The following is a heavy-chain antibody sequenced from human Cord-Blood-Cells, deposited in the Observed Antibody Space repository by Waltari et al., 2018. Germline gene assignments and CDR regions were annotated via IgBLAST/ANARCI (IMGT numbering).Heavy chain of an antibody. Sequence: QVQLVQSGAEVKKPGASVKVSCKASGYTFTSYDINWVRQATGQGLEWMGWMNPNSGNTGYAQKFHGRVTMTRNTSISTAYMELSSLRSEDTAVYYCARGGPNYYGSGSDAFDIWGQGTMVTVSS. V-gene: IGHV1-8*01. D-gene: IGHD3-10*01. CDR1: GYTFTSYD. CDR3: ARGGPNYYGSGSDAFDI. J-gene: IGHJ3*02. CDR2: MNPNSGNT.